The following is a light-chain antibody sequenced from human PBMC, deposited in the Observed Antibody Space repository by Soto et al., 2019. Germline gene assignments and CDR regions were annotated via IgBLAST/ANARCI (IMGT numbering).Light chain of an antibody. Sequence: QSVLPQPPSVSGAPGQRVTISCTGSSSNIGAGYDVHWYQQVPGTAPKLLIYGNNNRPSGVPDRFSGSKSGTSASLAITGLQAEDEADYYCQSYDNSLSGSKVFGGGTQLTVL. CDR3: QSYDNSLSGSKV. CDR2: GNN. J-gene: IGLJ3*02. V-gene: IGLV1-40*01. CDR1: SSNIGAGYD.